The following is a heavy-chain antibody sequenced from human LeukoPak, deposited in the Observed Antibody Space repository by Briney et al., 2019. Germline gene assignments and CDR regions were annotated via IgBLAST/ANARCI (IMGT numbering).Heavy chain of an antibody. CDR1: GGSISSYY. D-gene: IGHD5-18*01. J-gene: IGHJ6*03. CDR3: ARQEYSYGYYMDV. V-gene: IGHV4-59*08. Sequence: PSETLSLTCTVSGGSISSYYWSWVRQPPGKGLEWIGYIYYSGSTNYNPSLKSRVTISVDTSKNQFSLKLSSVTAADTAVYYCARQEYSYGYYMDVWGKGTTVTVSS. CDR2: IYYSGST.